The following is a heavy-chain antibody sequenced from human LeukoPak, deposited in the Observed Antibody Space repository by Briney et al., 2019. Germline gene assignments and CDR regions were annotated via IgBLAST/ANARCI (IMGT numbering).Heavy chain of an antibody. Sequence: PGGSLRLSCAASGFTFSGYAMNWVRQAPGKGLEWVSSISGTGGGTYYADSVKGRFTVSRDNSKNTLFLQMNSLRAEDTAVYYCAKDSYSSGWYTAFDMWGQGTMVTVSP. V-gene: IGHV3-23*01. J-gene: IGHJ3*02. D-gene: IGHD6-19*01. CDR3: AKDSYSSGWYTAFDM. CDR2: ISGTGGGT. CDR1: GFTFSGYA.